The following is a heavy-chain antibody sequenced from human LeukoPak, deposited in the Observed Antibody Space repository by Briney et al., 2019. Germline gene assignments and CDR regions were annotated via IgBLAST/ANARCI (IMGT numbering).Heavy chain of an antibody. V-gene: IGHV3-64D*09. CDR3: VKDLYDILTGPGDD. J-gene: IGHJ4*02. D-gene: IGHD3-9*01. CDR1: GFPFSSFA. CDR2: ITNSGGTT. Sequence: GGSLRLSCSASGFPFSSFALHWVRQAPGKGLDYVSGITNSGGTTNYADSVKGRFTISRDDSKNTLYLQMSSLRVEDTSVYYCVKDLYDILTGPGDDWGQGTLVTVS.